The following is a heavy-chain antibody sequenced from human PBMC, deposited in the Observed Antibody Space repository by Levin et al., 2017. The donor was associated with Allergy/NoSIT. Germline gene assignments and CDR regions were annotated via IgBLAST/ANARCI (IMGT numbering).Heavy chain of an antibody. J-gene: IGHJ4*02. CDR2: ISSSSGTT. V-gene: IGHV3-48*01. Sequence: GGSLRLSCVASGFSFSNYGMHWVRQAPGKGLEWISFISSSSGTTYYADSAKGRFTISRDNDKKSLYLQMSSLGAEDTAVYYCATGGLVGASYYFDSWGQGTLVTVSS. CDR3: ATGGLVGASYYFDS. D-gene: IGHD1-26*01. CDR1: GFSFSNYG.